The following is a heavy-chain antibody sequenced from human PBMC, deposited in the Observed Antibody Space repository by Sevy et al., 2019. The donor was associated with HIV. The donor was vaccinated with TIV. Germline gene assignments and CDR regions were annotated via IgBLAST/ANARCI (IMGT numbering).Heavy chain of an antibody. Sequence: GGSLRLSCSGSGFSFSNSAMNWVRQTPGKGLKYVSAISSDGVSTYYTDSVRGRFTISRDNSKDTLYLQMISMGVEDTAVYYCVKDPDYNFWRGDYGMDVWGQGTTVTVSS. D-gene: IGHD3-3*01. J-gene: IGHJ6*01. CDR1: GFSFSNSA. V-gene: IGHV3-64D*06. CDR2: ISSDGVST. CDR3: VKDPDYNFWRGDYGMDV.